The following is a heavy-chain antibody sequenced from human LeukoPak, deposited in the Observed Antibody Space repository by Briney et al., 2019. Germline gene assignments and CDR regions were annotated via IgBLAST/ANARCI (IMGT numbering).Heavy chain of an antibody. CDR2: IRSKANSYAT. J-gene: IGHJ4*02. D-gene: IGHD4-17*01. V-gene: IGHV3-73*01. CDR1: GFTFSGSA. Sequence: GGSRKLSCAASGFTFSGSAMHWVRQASGKGLEWVGRIRSKANSYATAYAASVKGRFTISRDDSKNTAYLQMNSLKTEDTAVYYCALGVDYGDYFPDYWGQGTLVTVSS. CDR3: ALGVDYGDYFPDY.